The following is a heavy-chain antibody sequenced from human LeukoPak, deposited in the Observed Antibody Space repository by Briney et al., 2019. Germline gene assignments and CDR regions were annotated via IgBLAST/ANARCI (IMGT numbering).Heavy chain of an antibody. Sequence: SETLSLTCAVYGGSFSGYYWSWIRQPPGKGLEWIGEINHSGSTNYNPSLKSRVTISVDTSKNQFSLKLSSVTAADTAVYYCARRFDSGSDDGEDYFYYWGQGTLGNGSS. CDR2: INHSGST. CDR3: ARRFDSGSDDGEDYFYY. V-gene: IGHV4-34*01. J-gene: IGHJ4*01. D-gene: IGHD1-26*01. CDR1: GGSFSGYY.